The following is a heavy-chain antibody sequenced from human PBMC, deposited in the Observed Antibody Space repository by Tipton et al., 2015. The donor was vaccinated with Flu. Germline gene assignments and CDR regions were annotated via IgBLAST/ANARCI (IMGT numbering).Heavy chain of an antibody. V-gene: IGHV4-59*08. CDR1: GGSITSYY. J-gene: IGHJ4*02. D-gene: IGHD4-17*01. Sequence: TLSLTCTVSGGSITSYYWSWIRQPSGKGLEWIGYIYYSGSTNYNPSLKSRVTISVDTSKNQFSLKLSSVIAADTAVYYCARRKTVATRLTYFDYWGQGTLVTVSS. CDR3: ARRKTVATRLTYFDY. CDR2: IYYSGST.